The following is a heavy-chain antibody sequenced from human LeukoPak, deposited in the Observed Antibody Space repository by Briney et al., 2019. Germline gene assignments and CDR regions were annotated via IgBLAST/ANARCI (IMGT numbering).Heavy chain of an antibody. CDR3: ARESAVTTDAFDI. D-gene: IGHD4-11*01. J-gene: IGHJ3*02. Sequence: SETLSLTCAVYGGSFSGYSWSWIRQPPGKGLEWIGYIYHSGSTYYNPSLKSRVTISVDRSKNQFSLKLSSVTAADTAVYYCARESAVTTDAFDIWGQGTMVTVSS. V-gene: IGHV4-30-2*01. CDR1: GGSFSGYS. CDR2: IYHSGST.